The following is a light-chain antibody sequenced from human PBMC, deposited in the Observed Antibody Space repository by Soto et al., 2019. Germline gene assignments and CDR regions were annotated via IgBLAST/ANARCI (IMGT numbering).Light chain of an antibody. CDR3: AAWDDSLNGWV. Sequence: QAVVTQPPSASGTPGQRVTISCSGSSSNIGTYGVNWYQQLPGTAPKLLMYRDNQRPSGVPDRISGSKSGTSASLAISGLQSEDEADYYCAAWDDSLNGWVFGGGTKLTVL. J-gene: IGLJ3*02. V-gene: IGLV1-44*01. CDR2: RDN. CDR1: SSNIGTYG.